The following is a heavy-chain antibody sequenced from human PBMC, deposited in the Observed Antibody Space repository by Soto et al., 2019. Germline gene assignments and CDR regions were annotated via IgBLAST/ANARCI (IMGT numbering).Heavy chain of an antibody. V-gene: IGHV4-31*03. CDR2: IYYSGST. CDR1: GGSISSGSYY. D-gene: IGHD1-26*01. J-gene: IGHJ5*02. CDR3: AREWSGSYYDARSWFDH. Sequence: PSETLSLTCSVSGGSISSGSYYWSWIRQHPGKGLEWIGYIYYSGSTYYNPSLKSRVTISLVTHKNQFSLKLSSLTAADTAVYYCAREWSGSYYDARSWFDHWGQGTLVSVSS.